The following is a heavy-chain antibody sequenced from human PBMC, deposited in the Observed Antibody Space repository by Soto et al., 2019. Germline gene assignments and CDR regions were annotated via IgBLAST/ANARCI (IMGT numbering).Heavy chain of an antibody. Sequence: GGSLGLSCAASGGTVNNYTFQWSCKAQGKGLEWVSLISWDGGITSYADSVKGRFTISRDNSKNSLYLQMNSLTTEDTALSYCAKAGAYNYGSYFDYWGQGTLVTVSS. V-gene: IGHV3-43*01. CDR3: AKAGAYNYGSYFDY. CDR1: GGTVNNYT. J-gene: IGHJ4*02. D-gene: IGHD5-18*01. CDR2: ISWDGGIT.